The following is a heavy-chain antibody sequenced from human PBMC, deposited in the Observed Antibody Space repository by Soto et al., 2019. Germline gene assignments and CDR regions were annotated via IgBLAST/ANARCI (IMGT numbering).Heavy chain of an antibody. D-gene: IGHD2-2*01. V-gene: IGHV1-69*02. CDR3: SIGSWSAETFDV. CDR1: GGTFSTYT. CDR2: IIPMLTVR. Sequence: QVHLVQSGAEVKKPGSSVKVSCKAAGGTFSTYTHIWVRQAPGQGLEWMGRIIPMLTVRNSAQKFQGRVTLTADKSTSTAFMELTSLRSDDTAVYYCSIGSWSAETFDVWGQGTMVTVSS. J-gene: IGHJ3*01.